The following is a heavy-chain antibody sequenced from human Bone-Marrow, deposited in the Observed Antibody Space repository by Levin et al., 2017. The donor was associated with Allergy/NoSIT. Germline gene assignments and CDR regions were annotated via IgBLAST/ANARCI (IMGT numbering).Heavy chain of an antibody. CDR2: ISFDGSHE. Sequence: PGGSLRLSCAASGFTFSNFAMHWVRQAPGKGLEWVALISFDGSHEYYTDSVKGRFTISRDNSQNTLYMQMNSLRTEDTAVYYCAKAQPSWRAPFDHWGQGTLLTVSS. J-gene: IGHJ4*02. V-gene: IGHV3-30*18. D-gene: IGHD1-26*01. CDR3: AKAQPSWRAPFDH. CDR1: GFTFSNFA.